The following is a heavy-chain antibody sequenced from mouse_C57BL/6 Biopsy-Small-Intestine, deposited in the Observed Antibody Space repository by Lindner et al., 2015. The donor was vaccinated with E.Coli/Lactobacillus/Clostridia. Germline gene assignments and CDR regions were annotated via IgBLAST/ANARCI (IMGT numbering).Heavy chain of an antibody. V-gene: IGHV1-80*01. Sequence: QLQESGAELVKPGASVKISCKVSGDEFRSYWMHWVKQRPEKGLEWIGQIYPGDGDTNYNEKFKGKATLTADVSSSTAYMQLSSLTSEDSAVYFCARYPFYYGTSYGYFDVWGTGTTVTVSS. D-gene: IGHD1-1*01. CDR2: IYPGDGDT. CDR3: ARYPFYYGTSYGYFDV. CDR1: GDEFRSYW. J-gene: IGHJ1*03.